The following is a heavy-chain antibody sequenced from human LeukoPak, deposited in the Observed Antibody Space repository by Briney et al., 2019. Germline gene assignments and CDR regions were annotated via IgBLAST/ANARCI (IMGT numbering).Heavy chain of an antibody. V-gene: IGHV3-23*01. CDR2: ISGSGDST. CDR1: GFTFTNYA. CDR3: AKLRSGTIAAGNY. Sequence: PGGSLRLSCAASGFTFTNYAMSWVRQAPGKGLDWASAISGSGDSTYYADSVKGRFTISRDDSKNTLYLQMDSLRAEDTAVYYCAKLRSGTIAAGNYWGQGTLVTVSS. J-gene: IGHJ4*02. D-gene: IGHD6-13*01.